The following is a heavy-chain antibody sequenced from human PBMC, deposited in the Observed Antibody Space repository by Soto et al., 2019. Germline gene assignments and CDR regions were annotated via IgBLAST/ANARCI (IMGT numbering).Heavy chain of an antibody. CDR2: INPSVGST. CDR3: AHIYDSITGDAFDI. Sequence: GASVKVSCKASGYSFTTYYIHWVRQAPGQGLEWMGIINPSVGSTSYPQKFEGRVTMTRDTSTSTVYMELSSLRSEDTAVYYCAHIYDSITGDAFDIWGQGTMVTVSS. V-gene: IGHV1-46*01. D-gene: IGHD3-22*01. CDR1: GYSFTTYY. J-gene: IGHJ3*02.